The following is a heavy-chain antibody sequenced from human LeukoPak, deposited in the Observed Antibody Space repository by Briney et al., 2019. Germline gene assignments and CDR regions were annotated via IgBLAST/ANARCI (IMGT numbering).Heavy chain of an antibody. Sequence: GGSLRLSCAASGLTLSGAWMSWVRQAPGKGLEWVANIKQDGSEKYYVDSVKGRFTISRDNAKNSLYLQMNSLRAEDTAVYYCARVARYCSGGSCVCDYWGQGTLVTVSS. D-gene: IGHD2-15*01. CDR1: GLTLSGAW. CDR2: IKQDGSEK. J-gene: IGHJ4*02. V-gene: IGHV3-7*01. CDR3: ARVARYCSGGSCVCDY.